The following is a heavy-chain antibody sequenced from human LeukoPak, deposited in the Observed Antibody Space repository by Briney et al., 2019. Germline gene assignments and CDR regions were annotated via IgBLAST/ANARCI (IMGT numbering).Heavy chain of an antibody. CDR1: GYTLTELS. J-gene: IGHJ4*02. Sequence: ASVKVSCKVSGYTLTELSMHWVRQAPGKGLEWMGGFDPEDGETIYAQKFQGRVTMTEDTSTDTAYMELSSLRSEDTAVYYCATDGIAAAGTAAFDYWGQGTLVTVSS. CDR2: FDPEDGET. V-gene: IGHV1-24*01. CDR3: ATDGIAAAGTAAFDY. D-gene: IGHD6-13*01.